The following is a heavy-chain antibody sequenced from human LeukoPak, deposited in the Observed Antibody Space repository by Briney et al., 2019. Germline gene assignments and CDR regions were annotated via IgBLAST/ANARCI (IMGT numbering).Heavy chain of an antibody. Sequence: GGSLRLSCAASGFTFCSYGMHWVRQAPGKGLEWVAVISYDGSNKYYADSVKGRFTISRDDSKNTLYLQMNSLRAEDTTVYYCAKDRGNTMVLAYWGQGTLVTVSS. J-gene: IGHJ4*02. D-gene: IGHD3-10*01. CDR1: GFTFCSYG. CDR2: ISYDGSNK. CDR3: AKDRGNTMVLAY. V-gene: IGHV3-30*18.